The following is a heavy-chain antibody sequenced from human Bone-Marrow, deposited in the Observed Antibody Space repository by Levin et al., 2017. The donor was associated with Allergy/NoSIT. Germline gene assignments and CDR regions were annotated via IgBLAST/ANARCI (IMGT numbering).Heavy chain of an antibody. J-gene: IGHJ4*02. Sequence: RASETLSLTCTVSGGSISSSNDYYWGRIRQTPGKGLEWIGSMHHTGNTYHSPSLKSRGTISVDTSKNQFSLRLSSVTAADTAVYYCARSTRVPGVTPVDYFDYWGQGTLVTVSS. CDR2: MHHTGNT. V-gene: IGHV4-39*01. CDR3: ARSTRVPGVTPVDYFDY. D-gene: IGHD3-10*01. CDR1: GGSISSSNDYY.